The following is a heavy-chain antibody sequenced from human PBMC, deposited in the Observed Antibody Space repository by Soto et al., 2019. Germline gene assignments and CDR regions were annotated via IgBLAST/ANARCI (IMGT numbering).Heavy chain of an antibody. CDR1: GFTVSSNY. J-gene: IGHJ4*02. CDR2: IYSGAST. V-gene: IGHV3-66*02. Sequence: GGSLRLSCAASGFTVSSNYMSWVRQAPGKGMEWVSVIYSGASTYYADSVKGRFTISRDNSKNTLYLQMNSLRAEDTAVYYCAGGLGDPYYFDYWGQGTLVTVSS. CDR3: AGGLGDPYYFDY.